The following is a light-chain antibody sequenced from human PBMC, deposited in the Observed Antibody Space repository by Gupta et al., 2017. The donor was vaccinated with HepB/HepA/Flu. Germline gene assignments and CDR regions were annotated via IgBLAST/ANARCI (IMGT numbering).Light chain of an antibody. V-gene: IGKV1-5*03. CDR3: QQYSTYWT. CDR1: QSISNW. CDR2: LAS. J-gene: IGKJ1*01. Sequence: DIQMTQSPSTLSASVGDRVTITCRASQSISNWLAWYQQTPGKAPKLLIYLASSLESGVPSRFSGSGSGTEFTLTFSSLQPDDFATYYCQQYSTYWTFGQGTKVEFK.